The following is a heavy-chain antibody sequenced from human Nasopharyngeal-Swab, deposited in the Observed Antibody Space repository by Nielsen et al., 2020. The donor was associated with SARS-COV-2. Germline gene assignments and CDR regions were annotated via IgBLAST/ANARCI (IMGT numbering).Heavy chain of an antibody. D-gene: IGHD6-13*01. CDR3: ARMVSDSSSWYVPLDFDY. V-gene: IGHV4-34*01. J-gene: IGHJ4*02. CDR2: INHSGST. Sequence: SETLSLTCAVYGGSFSGYYWSWIRQPPGKGLEWIGEINHSGSTNYNPSLKSRVTISVDTSKNQFSLKLSSVTAADTAVYYCARMVSDSSSWYVPLDFDYWGQGTLVTVSS. CDR1: GGSFSGYY.